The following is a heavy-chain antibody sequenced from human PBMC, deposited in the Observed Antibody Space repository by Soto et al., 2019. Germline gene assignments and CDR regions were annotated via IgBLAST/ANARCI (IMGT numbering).Heavy chain of an antibody. CDR1: GGYNSSGGNT. D-gene: IGHD6-13*01. CDR2: IYYSGST. CDR3: ARDHRYRTSTFEY. Sequence: TLSLTCTVSGGYNSSGGNTWSWIHQDPWKGLEWIGYIYYSGSTYYNPSLKSRVTISVATCKQRVSMKLSSVTAADTAVYYCARDHRYRTSTFEYWGPGTLVTVS. V-gene: IGHV4-31*03. J-gene: IGHJ4*02.